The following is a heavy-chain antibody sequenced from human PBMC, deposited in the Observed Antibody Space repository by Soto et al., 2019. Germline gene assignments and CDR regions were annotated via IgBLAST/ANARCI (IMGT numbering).Heavy chain of an antibody. CDR1: GGSIGNRSYY. Sequence: SQTLPLTRTVSGGSIGNRSYYWGCIRQPPGKGLEWIGSIYYSGSTYYNPSLKSRVTISVDTSKNQFSLKLSSVTAADTAVYYCARASNTYSSLDYWGQGTLVTVSS. D-gene: IGHD6-13*01. CDR3: ARASNTYSSLDY. CDR2: IYYSGST. V-gene: IGHV4-39*01. J-gene: IGHJ4*02.